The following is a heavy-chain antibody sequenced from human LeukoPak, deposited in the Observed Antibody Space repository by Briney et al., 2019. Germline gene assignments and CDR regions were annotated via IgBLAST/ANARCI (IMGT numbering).Heavy chain of an antibody. CDR3: AIVTFTYFDY. J-gene: IGHJ4*02. Sequence: PGGTLRLSCAVSGFTFSSYEMNWVRQAPGKGLEWVSYITSSGSTIYYADSVKGRFTISRDNAKNSLYLQMNSLRAEHTAVYYCAIVTFTYFDYWGQGTLVTASS. D-gene: IGHD1-14*01. V-gene: IGHV3-48*03. CDR2: ITSSGSTI. CDR1: GFTFSSYE.